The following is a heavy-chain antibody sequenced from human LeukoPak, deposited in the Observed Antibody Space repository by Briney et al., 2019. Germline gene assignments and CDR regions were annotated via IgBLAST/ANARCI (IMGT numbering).Heavy chain of an antibody. Sequence: SETLSLTCTVSGGSISSSSYYWGWIRQPPGKGLEWIGSIYYSGSTYYNPSLKSRVTISVDASKNQFSLKLSSVTAADTAVYYCARRKGITMSRFDYWGQGTLVTVSS. CDR2: IYYSGST. CDR3: ARRKGITMSRFDY. CDR1: GGSISSSSYY. J-gene: IGHJ4*02. V-gene: IGHV4-39*01. D-gene: IGHD3-10*02.